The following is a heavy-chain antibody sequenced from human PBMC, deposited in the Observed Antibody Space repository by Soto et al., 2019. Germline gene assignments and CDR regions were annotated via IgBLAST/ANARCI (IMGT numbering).Heavy chain of an antibody. D-gene: IGHD4-17*01. Sequence: EVQLLESGGGSVQPGGSLRLSCAASGFAFSNFAMTWFRQAPGKGLEWVSTISGSGGYTYYGDSVKGRFTISRDDSKNTLYLQMNSLTSQDTAVYYCAKGTALTPHHDAFHIWGQGTMVTVSS. V-gene: IGHV3-23*01. J-gene: IGHJ3*02. CDR1: GFAFSNFA. CDR3: AKGTALTPHHDAFHI. CDR2: ISGSGGYT.